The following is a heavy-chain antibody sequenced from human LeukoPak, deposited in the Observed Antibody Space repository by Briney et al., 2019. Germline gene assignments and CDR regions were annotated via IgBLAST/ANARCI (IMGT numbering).Heavy chain of an antibody. V-gene: IGHV3-48*02. Sequence: GGXLXXSXXAXGXTXXTYSMNWVRQAPGKGLEWXSYISSSSSSIYYADSVKGRFTISRDDAKNSLYLQMNSLRDEDTAVYYCARIMITFGGVHLPLDYWGQGTLVTVSS. J-gene: IGHJ4*02. CDR2: ISSSSSSI. CDR1: GXTXXTYS. D-gene: IGHD3-16*01. CDR3: ARIMITFGGVHLPLDY.